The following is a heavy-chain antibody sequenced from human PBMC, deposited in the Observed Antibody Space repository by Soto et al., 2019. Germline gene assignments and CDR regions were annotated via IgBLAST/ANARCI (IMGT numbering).Heavy chain of an antibody. CDR2: ITVSADNT. V-gene: IGHV3-23*01. D-gene: IGHD6-19*01. CDR1: GLTFSAFP. Sequence: EVQLLESGGGLVQPGGSRSLPGAPPGLTFSAFPMSGVRQLPGKGLEWVSAITVSADNTYYADSVRGRFTISRDNSKNTLYLQMSSLRAEDTAVYYCAKDRYGQVADYLDYWGQGTLVTVSS. CDR3: AKDRYGQVADYLDY. J-gene: IGHJ4*02.